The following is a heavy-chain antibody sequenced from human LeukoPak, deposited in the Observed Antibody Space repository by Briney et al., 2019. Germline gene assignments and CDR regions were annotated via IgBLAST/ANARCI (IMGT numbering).Heavy chain of an antibody. J-gene: IGHJ6*03. CDR2: ITSTGRYI. CDR3: AREIRTTLYRYYYMDV. CDR1: GFNFIDYT. D-gene: IGHD4-11*01. V-gene: IGHV3-21*06. Sequence: PGGSLRLSCAASGFNFIDYTMNWVRQAPGKGLEWVSSITSTGRYIFYADSLKGRFTISRDNAKNSLYLQMNSLRAEDTAVYHCAREIRTTLYRYYYMDVWGKGTTVTASS.